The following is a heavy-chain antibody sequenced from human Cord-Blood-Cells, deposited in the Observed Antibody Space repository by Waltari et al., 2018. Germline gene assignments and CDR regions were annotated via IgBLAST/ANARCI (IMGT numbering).Heavy chain of an antibody. Sequence: QVQLVQSGAEVKKPGASVKVSCKASGYTFTSYAMHWVRQAPGQRPEWMGWINAGNGNTKYSQKFQGRVTITRDTSASTAYMELSSLRSEDTAVYYCARSPIYYDSSGYYFDYWGQGTLVTVSS. J-gene: IGHJ4*02. CDR2: INAGNGNT. V-gene: IGHV1-3*01. CDR3: ARSPIYYDSSGYYFDY. CDR1: GYTFTSYA. D-gene: IGHD3-22*01.